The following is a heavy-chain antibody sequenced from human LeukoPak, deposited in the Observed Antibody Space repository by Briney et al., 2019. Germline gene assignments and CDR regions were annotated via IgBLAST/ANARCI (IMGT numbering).Heavy chain of an antibody. CDR2: INPNSGGT. J-gene: IGHJ4*02. V-gene: IGHV1-2*02. CDR1: GYTFTGYY. CDR3: ARERYSSSWFDY. D-gene: IGHD6-13*01. Sequence: ASVKVSCKASGYTFTGYYMHWVRQAPGQGLEWMGWINPNSGGTNYAQKFQGRVTMTTDTSTSTAYMELRSLRSDDTAVYYCARERYSSSWFDYWGQGTLVTVSS.